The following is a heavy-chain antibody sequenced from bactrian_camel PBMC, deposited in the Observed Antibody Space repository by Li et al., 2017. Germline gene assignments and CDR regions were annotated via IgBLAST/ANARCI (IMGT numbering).Heavy chain of an antibody. CDR2: INSGGSVT. V-gene: IGHV3S1*01. CDR3: ATGLLPYCSGVYCYTHYNY. J-gene: IGHJ4*01. CDR1: GFIFSSQR. D-gene: IGHD2*01. Sequence: QLVESGGGLVQPGGSLRLSCLASGFIFSSQRMHWVRQAPGKGLEWVSVINSGGSVTYYADSVKGRFTISRDNAKNTLYLQLNSLKTEDTAVYYCATGLLPYCSGVYCYTHYNYWGQGTQVTVS.